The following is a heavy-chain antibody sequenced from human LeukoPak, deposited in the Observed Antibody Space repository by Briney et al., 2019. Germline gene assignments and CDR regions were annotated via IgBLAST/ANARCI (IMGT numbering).Heavy chain of an antibody. J-gene: IGHJ5*02. V-gene: IGHV1-69*05. D-gene: IGHD5-24*01. CDR2: IIPIFGTA. CDR1: GGTFSSYA. Sequence: GASVKVSCKASGGTFSSYAISWVRQAPGQGLEWMGGIIPIFGTANYAQKFQGRVTITRDTSASTAYMELSSLRSEDTAVYYCARYYLEMATINADNWFDPWGQGTLVTVSS. CDR3: ARYYLEMATINADNWFDP.